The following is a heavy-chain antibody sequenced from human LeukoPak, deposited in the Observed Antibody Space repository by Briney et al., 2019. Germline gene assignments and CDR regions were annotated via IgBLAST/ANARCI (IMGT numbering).Heavy chain of an antibody. CDR3: AREPPGIAAAGTVDYYMDV. J-gene: IGHJ6*03. CDR2: SNPNSGGT. CDR1: GYTFTGYY. D-gene: IGHD6-13*01. V-gene: IGHV1-2*02. Sequence: ASVKVSCKASGYTFTGYYMHWVRQAPAQGLEWMGWSNPNSGGTNYAQKSQGRVTMTRDTSISTAYMELSRLRSDDTAVYYCAREPPGIAAAGTVDYYMDVWGKGTTVTISS.